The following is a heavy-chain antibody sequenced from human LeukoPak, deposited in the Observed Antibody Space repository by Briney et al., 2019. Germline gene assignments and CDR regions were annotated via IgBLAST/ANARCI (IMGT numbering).Heavy chain of an antibody. Sequence: GGSLRHSCAAPDFPFNIYWMHSLRQAPGHTLLLVTRVNRDGSGTRYAASVKGRFTISRDNAKNTLYLQMHSLRAEDTAVYYCVRSAYGGEQADYWGQGTLVTVSS. CDR1: DFPFNIYW. J-gene: IGHJ4*02. CDR2: VNRDGSGT. CDR3: VRSAYGGEQADY. V-gene: IGHV3-74*01. D-gene: IGHD4-23*01.